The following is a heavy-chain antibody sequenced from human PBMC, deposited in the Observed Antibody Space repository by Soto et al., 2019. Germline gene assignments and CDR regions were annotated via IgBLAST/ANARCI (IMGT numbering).Heavy chain of an antibody. CDR3: ARQDYSNYRGGMDV. CDR2: IYPSDSDI. Sequence: GESLKNSCSTAGYSFASHWIAWVRQMTGKGLEWMGIIYPSDSDIRYRPSFQGQVTISVDKSISTAYLQWSSLKASDTATYYCARQDYSNYRGGMDVWGQGTTVTVSS. D-gene: IGHD2-2*01. V-gene: IGHV5-51*01. CDR1: GYSFASHW. J-gene: IGHJ6*02.